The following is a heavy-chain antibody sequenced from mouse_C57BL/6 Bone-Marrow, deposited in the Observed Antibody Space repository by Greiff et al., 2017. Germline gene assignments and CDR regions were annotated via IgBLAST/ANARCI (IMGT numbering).Heavy chain of an antibody. V-gene: IGHV1-80*01. J-gene: IGHJ3*01. CDR3: ARGAPFYYGNPFAY. D-gene: IGHD2-1*01. Sequence: QVQLKQSGAELVKPGASVKISCKASGYAFSSYWMNWVKQRPGTGLEWIGQIYPGDGDTNYNGKFKGKATLTADKSSSTAYMQLSSLTSEDSAVYFCARGAPFYYGNPFAYWGQGTLVTVSA. CDR2: IYPGDGDT. CDR1: GYAFSSYW.